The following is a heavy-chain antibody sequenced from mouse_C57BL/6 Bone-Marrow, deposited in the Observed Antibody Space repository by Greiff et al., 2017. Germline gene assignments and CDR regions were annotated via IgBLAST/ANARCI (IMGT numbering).Heavy chain of an antibody. D-gene: IGHD2-4*01. CDR1: GYTFTNYW. V-gene: IGHV1-64*01. J-gene: IGHJ4*01. Sequence: QVQLQQPGAELVKPGASVKLSCKASGYTFTNYWMHWVKQRPGQGLEWIGMMHPNGGSPDYNEKFKSEATLSVDKSSRTAYMELSSLTSEDSAVYYCARSYDYGDYTLGYWGQGTSVTVSS. CDR2: MHPNGGSP. CDR3: ARSYDYGDYTLGY.